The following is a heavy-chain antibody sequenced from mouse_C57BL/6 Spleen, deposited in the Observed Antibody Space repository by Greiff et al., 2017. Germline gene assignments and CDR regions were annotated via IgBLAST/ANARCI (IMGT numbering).Heavy chain of an antibody. D-gene: IGHD1-1*01. Sequence: QVQLLQSGAELVKPGASVKISCKASGYAFSSYWMTWVRQRPGKGLEWIGQIYPGDGDTNYNGKVKGRATLTADKSSRTAYMQLSSLTSEDSAVYFCARSYGSSYYFDYWGQGTTLTVSS. CDR1: GYAFSSYW. CDR2: IYPGDGDT. CDR3: ARSYGSSYYFDY. V-gene: IGHV1-80*01. J-gene: IGHJ2*01.